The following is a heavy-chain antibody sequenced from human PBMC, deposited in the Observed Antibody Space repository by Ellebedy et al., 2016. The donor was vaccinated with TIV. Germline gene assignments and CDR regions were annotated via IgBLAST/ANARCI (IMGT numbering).Heavy chain of an antibody. V-gene: IGHV3-23*01. J-gene: IGHJ6*02. CDR3: AKEKNSGYYGYYYGMDV. CDR1: GLTFSTYA. Sequence: GESLKISCAASGLTFSTYAMRWFRQAPGKGLEWVSALTTGGVTFYADSVKGRFTISRDSSKNTMYLQLNSLRAEDTAVYYYAKEKNSGYYGYYYGMDVWGQGTTVTVS. CDR2: LTTGGVT. D-gene: IGHD3-22*01.